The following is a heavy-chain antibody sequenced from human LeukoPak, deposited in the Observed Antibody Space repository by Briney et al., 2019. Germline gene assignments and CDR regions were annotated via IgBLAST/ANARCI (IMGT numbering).Heavy chain of an antibody. Sequence: GGSLRLSCATSGFTFDDYAVHWVRQAPGKGLEWVSDISWNSGSIGYADSVKGRFTISRDNAKNSLFLQMNSLRAEDTALYYCAKDMTTGGSRGRFDYWGQGTLVTVSS. CDR3: AKDMTTGGSRGRFDY. CDR1: GFTFDDYA. CDR2: ISWNSGSI. V-gene: IGHV3-9*01. J-gene: IGHJ4*02. D-gene: IGHD7-27*01.